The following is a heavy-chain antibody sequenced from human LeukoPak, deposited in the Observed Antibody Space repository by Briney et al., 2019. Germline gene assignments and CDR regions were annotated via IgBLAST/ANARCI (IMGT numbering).Heavy chain of an antibody. CDR1: GGTFISYV. CDR3: ATVVPNDYYYYYGMDV. V-gene: IGHV1-69*04. CDR2: IIPIFGIA. J-gene: IGHJ6*02. Sequence: EASVKVSCKASGGTFISYVISWVRQAPGQGREWMGRIIPIFGIANYAQKFQGRVTITADKSTSTAYMELSSLRSEDTAVYYCATVVPNDYYYYYGMDVWGQGTTVTVSS. D-gene: IGHD2-15*01.